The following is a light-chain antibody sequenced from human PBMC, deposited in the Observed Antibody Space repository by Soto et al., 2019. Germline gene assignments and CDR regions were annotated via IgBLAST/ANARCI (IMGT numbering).Light chain of an antibody. CDR1: QSISSY. CDR3: QQSYSTLLT. J-gene: IGKJ4*01. CDR2: AAS. V-gene: IGKV1-39*01. Sequence: IQMTHPPSSLSASLGDIVTITCRASQSISSYLNWYQHKPGKAPRLLIYAASSLQSGVPSRFSGSGSGTDFTLTISSLQPEDFATYYCQQSYSTLLTFGGGTKVDIK.